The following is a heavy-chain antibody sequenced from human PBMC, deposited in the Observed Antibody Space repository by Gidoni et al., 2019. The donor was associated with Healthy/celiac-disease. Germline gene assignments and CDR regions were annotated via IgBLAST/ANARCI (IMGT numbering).Heavy chain of an antibody. CDR3: AKDSGDY. CDR1: GFTFYDYT. V-gene: IGHV3-43*01. J-gene: IGHJ4*02. Sequence: EAQLVWPGGALVHPWRCLSLSFAASGFTFYDYTMHWVRQSPGKGLEWVYLISRDGGRKYYADSVKGQFTSSRDNSKNSVYLQMNRLRTEDTALYYCAKDSGDYWGQGTLVTVSS. CDR2: ISRDGGRK.